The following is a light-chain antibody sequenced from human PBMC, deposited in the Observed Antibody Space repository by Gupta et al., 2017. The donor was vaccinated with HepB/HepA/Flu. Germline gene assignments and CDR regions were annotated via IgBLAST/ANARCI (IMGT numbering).Light chain of an antibody. CDR1: SSDVGGYNY. CDR3: SSYTSSSTVV. J-gene: IGLJ2*01. V-gene: IGLV2-14*01. CDR2: DVS. Sequence: QSALTQPASVSVSPGQSITISCSGTSSDVGGYNYVSWYQQHPGNAPKLMIYDVSNRPSGVSNRFSGSKSGNTASLTISGLQAEDEADYDGSSYTSSSTVVFGGGTKLTVL.